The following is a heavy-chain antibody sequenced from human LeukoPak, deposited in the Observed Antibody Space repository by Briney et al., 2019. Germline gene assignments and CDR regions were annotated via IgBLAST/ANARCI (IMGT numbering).Heavy chain of an antibody. V-gene: IGHV3-48*01. CDR2: ISSGSSTI. D-gene: IGHD4-17*01. J-gene: IGHJ3*02. CDR3: ARDTTTAHRPDAFDI. CDR1: GFTFGSYS. Sequence: GGSLRLSCADSGFTFGSYSMNWVRQAPGKGLEWVSYISSGSSTIYYADSVKGRFTISRDNAKNSLYLQMNSLRAEDTAVYYCARDTTTAHRPDAFDIWGQGTMVTVSS.